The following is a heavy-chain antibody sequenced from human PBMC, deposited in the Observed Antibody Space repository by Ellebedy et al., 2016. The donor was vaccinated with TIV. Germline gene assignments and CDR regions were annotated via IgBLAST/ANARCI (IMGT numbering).Heavy chain of an antibody. CDR3: ARLIHTGYSGYERDDY. CDR2: INAGNGNT. D-gene: IGHD5-12*01. J-gene: IGHJ4*02. CDR1: GYTFTSYA. V-gene: IGHV1-3*01. Sequence: ASVKVSCKASGYTFTSYAVHWVRQAPGQRLEWMGWINAGNGNTKYSQKFQGRVTIARDTSASTAYMELSSLRSEDTAVYYCARLIHTGYSGYERDDYWGQGTLVTVSS.